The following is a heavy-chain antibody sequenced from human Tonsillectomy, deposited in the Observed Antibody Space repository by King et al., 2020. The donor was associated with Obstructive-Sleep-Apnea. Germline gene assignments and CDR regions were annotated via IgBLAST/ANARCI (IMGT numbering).Heavy chain of an antibody. CDR1: GFIFSNAW. D-gene: IGHD3-10*01. CDR3: HDEASDGSWDF. V-gene: IGHV3-15*02. Sequence: VQLVESGGALVKPGGSLTLSCAASGFIFSNAWMHWVRQAPGKGLEWVGRIRSKSGGGTTDYAAPVKDRFTISRDDSKKILYLQMNGLKTEDTGVYYCHDEASDGSWDFWGQGTLVTVSS. J-gene: IGHJ4*02. CDR2: IRSKSGGGTT.